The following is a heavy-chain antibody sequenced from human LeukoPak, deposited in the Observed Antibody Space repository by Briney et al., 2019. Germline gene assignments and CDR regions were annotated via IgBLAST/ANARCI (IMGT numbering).Heavy chain of an antibody. J-gene: IGHJ4*02. D-gene: IGHD3-22*01. CDR3: ARAYYYDSSSYYRNHFDY. CDR2: INSDGGST. CDR1: GFTFSSYW. V-gene: IGHV3-74*01. Sequence: GGSLRLSCAASGFTFSSYWMHWVRQAPGKGLVWVSRINSDGGSTSYADSVKGRFTISRDIAKNTLYLQMNSLRAEDTAVYYCARAYYYDSSSYYRNHFDYWGQGTLVTVSS.